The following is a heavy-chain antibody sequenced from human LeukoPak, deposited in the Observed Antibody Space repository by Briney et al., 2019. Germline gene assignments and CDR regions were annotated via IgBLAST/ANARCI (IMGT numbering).Heavy chain of an antibody. V-gene: IGHV4-34*01. CDR1: GGSFSGYY. J-gene: IGHJ4*02. CDR3: ARGVVIAPQTFDY. CDR2: INHSGST. D-gene: IGHD2-21*01. Sequence: PSETLSLTCAVYGGSFSGYYWSWIRQPPGKGLEWIGEINHSGSTNYNPSLKSRVTISVDTSKNQFSLKLSSVTAADTAVYYCARGVVIAPQTFDYWGQGTLVTVSS.